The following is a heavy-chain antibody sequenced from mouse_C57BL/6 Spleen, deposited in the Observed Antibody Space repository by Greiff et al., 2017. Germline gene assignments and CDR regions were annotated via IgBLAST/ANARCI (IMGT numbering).Heavy chain of an antibody. CDR1: GFTFSDYG. V-gene: IGHV5-17*01. CDR3: AKEGNYYGSSPFAY. Sequence: EVQGVESGGGLVKPGGSLKLSCAASGFTFSDYGMHWVRQAPEKGLEWVAYISSGSSTIYYADTVKGRFTISRDNAKNTLFLQMTSLRSEDTAMYYCAKEGNYYGSSPFAYWGQGTLVTVSA. D-gene: IGHD1-1*01. J-gene: IGHJ3*01. CDR2: ISSGSSTI.